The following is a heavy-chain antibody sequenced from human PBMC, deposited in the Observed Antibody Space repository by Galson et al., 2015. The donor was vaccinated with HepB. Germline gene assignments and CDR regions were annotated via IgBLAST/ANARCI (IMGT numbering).Heavy chain of an antibody. D-gene: IGHD4-17*01. Sequence: QSGAEVKKPGESLKISCKGSGYSFTSYWIGWVRQMPGKGLEWMGIIYPGDSDTRYSPSFQGQVTISADKSISTAYLQWSSLKASDTAMYYCARSAALDYGDYPSPADAFDIWGQGTMVTVSS. CDR1: GYSFTSYW. V-gene: IGHV5-51*01. CDR2: IYPGDSDT. CDR3: ARSAALDYGDYPSPADAFDI. J-gene: IGHJ3*02.